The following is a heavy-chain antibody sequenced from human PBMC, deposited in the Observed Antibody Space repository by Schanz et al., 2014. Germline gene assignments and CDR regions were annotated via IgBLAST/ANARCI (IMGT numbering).Heavy chain of an antibody. CDR1: RLTFGNYW. V-gene: IGHV3-48*04. D-gene: IGHD5-12*01. J-gene: IGHJ4*02. CDR2: MYINSGST. Sequence: EVQLVESGGDLVQPGGSLRLSCATSRLTFGNYWMSWVRQAPGKGLEWISSMYINSGSTQYADSVKGRFIISRDNAKNSLYLQMNSLRAEDTAVYYCAREGEWGYDPPRHWGQGTLVTVSS. CDR3: AREGEWGYDPPRH.